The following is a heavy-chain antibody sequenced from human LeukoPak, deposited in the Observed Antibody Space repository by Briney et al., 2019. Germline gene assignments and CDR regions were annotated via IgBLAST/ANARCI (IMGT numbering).Heavy chain of an antibody. CDR1: GYTFTSYY. CDR3: ARAPFNYYYYMDV. Sequence: ASVKVSCKASGYTFTSYYMHWVRQAPGQGLEWMGIINPSGGSTSYAQKFQGRVTMTRDMSTSTVYMELSSLRSEDTAVYYCARAPFNYYYYMDVWGKGTTVTVSS. CDR2: INPSGGST. D-gene: IGHD2/OR15-2a*01. J-gene: IGHJ6*03. V-gene: IGHV1-46*01.